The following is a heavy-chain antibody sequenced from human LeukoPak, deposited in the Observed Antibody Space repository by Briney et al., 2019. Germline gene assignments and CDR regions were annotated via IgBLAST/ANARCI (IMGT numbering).Heavy chain of an antibody. D-gene: IGHD3-22*01. V-gene: IGHV1-58*01. CDR3: ARGETYYYDSSGQRPFDY. CDR2: IVVGSGNT. CDR1: GFTFTSSA. Sequence: ASVKVSCKASGFTFTSSAVQWVRPARGQRLEWIGWIVVGSGNTNYPQKFQERVTSSRDMSTSTAYMELRRLRTDDTAVYYCARGETYYYDSSGQRPFDYWGQGTLVTVSS. J-gene: IGHJ4*02.